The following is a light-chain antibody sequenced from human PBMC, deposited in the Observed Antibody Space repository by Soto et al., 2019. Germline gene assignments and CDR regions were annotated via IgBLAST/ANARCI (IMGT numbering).Light chain of an antibody. CDR2: DVS. V-gene: IGLV2-14*01. Sequence: QSVLTQPASVSGSPGQSITISCTGTSSDVGGYNYVSWYQQHPGKAPKLMIYDVSNRPSGVSNRFSGSKSGNTASLTISGLQDEDYSDYDCSSYTSSSTPVVFGGGTKLTVL. CDR3: SSYTSSSTPVV. J-gene: IGLJ2*01. CDR1: SSDVGGYNY.